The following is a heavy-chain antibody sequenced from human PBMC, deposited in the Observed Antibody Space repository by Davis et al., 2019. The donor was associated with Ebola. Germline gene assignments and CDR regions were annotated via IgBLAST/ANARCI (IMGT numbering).Heavy chain of an antibody. CDR1: GGSSSGYY. Sequence: SQTLSPTCPVYGGSSSGYYWSWIRQLQGNGLEWIGETNHSGSTNHNPSLKSRVTISVDTSKNQFSLKLSSVTAADTAVYSCARRVGSSGWYNYYGMDVWGQGTTVTVSS. CDR3: ARRVGSSGWYNYYGMDV. D-gene: IGHD6-19*01. CDR2: TNHSGST. V-gene: IGHV4-34*01. J-gene: IGHJ6*02.